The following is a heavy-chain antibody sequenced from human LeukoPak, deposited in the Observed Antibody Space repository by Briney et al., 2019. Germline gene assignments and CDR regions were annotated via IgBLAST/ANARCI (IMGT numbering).Heavy chain of an antibody. D-gene: IGHD3-3*01. V-gene: IGHV4-59*11. J-gene: IGHJ6*03. CDR3: ARVLQNYYHMDV. Sequence: KPSETLSLTCTVSGVSINSHYWSWIRQPPGKGLEWIGFIYDSGSANYKSSLKSRVTMTVDTSKNQFSLKLNSVSAADAAVYYCARVLQNYYHMDVRGKGTTVTVSS. CDR2: IYDSGSA. CDR1: GVSINSHY.